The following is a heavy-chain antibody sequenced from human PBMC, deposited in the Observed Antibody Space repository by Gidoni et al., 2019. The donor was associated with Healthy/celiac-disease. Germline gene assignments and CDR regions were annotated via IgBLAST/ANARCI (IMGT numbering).Heavy chain of an antibody. Sequence: EVQLVESGGGLIQPGGSLRPSCAASGFTVSSNYMTWVRQAPGKGLEWVSVIYSGGSTYYADSVKGRFTISRDNSKNTLYLQMNSLRAEDTAVYYCASKGSYRYLGHWGQGTLVTVSS. CDR3: ASKGSYRYLGH. D-gene: IGHD3-16*02. CDR1: GFTVSSNY. J-gene: IGHJ4*02. V-gene: IGHV3-53*01. CDR2: IYSGGST.